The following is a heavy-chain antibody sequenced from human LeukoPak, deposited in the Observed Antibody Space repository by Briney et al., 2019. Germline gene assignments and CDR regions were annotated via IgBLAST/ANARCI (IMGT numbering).Heavy chain of an antibody. V-gene: IGHV4-59*01. J-gene: IGHJ4*02. CDR3: ARDIRVVGATHYFDQ. CDR1: GGSITSYY. Sequence: KPSETLSLTCTVSGGSITSYYWRWVRQPPGKGLEWIGYMHYSGGATYYPSLKSRVAMSIDASKNQFSLKLSSVTAADTAVYYCARDIRVVGATHYFDQWGQGTLVTVSS. D-gene: IGHD1-26*01. CDR2: MHYSGGA.